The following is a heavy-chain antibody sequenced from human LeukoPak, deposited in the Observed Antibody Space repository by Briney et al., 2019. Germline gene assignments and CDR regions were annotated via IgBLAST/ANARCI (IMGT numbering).Heavy chain of an antibody. J-gene: IGHJ4*02. CDR2: ISSSSSYI. Sequence: PGGSLGLSCAASGFTFSSYSMNWVRQAPGKGLEWVSSISSSSSYIYYADSVKGRFTISRDNAKNSLYLQMNSLRAEDTAVYYCAREGRVDGIIDYWGQGTLVTVSS. CDR3: AREGRVDGIIDY. D-gene: IGHD2-15*01. V-gene: IGHV3-21*01. CDR1: GFTFSSYS.